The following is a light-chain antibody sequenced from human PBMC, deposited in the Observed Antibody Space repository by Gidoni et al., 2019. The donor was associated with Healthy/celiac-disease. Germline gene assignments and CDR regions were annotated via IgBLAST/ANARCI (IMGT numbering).Light chain of an antibody. CDR3: QQYNSYSRT. J-gene: IGKJ1*01. V-gene: IGKV1-5*01. Sequence: DIQMPQSPSTLSASVGDRVTITCRASQSISSWLAWYQQKPGKAPKLLIYDASSLESGVPSRFSGSGSGTEFTLTISSRQPDDFATYYCQQYNSYSRTFGQGTKVEIK. CDR2: DAS. CDR1: QSISSW.